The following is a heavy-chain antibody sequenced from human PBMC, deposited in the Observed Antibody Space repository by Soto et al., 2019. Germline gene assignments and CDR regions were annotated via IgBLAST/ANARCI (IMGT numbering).Heavy chain of an antibody. CDR3: ARLDFWSGNPNYYYHMDV. CDR1: GGSISNFY. D-gene: IGHD3-3*01. V-gene: IGHV4-59*08. CDR2: VYYTGST. Sequence: SETLSLTCTVSGGSISNFYWSWIRQPPGKGLEWIGYVYYTGSTSYNPSLKRRVTFSADSSRGQFSLRLNSVTAADTAVYYCARLDFWSGNPNYYYHMDVWGKGTTVTVSS. J-gene: IGHJ6*03.